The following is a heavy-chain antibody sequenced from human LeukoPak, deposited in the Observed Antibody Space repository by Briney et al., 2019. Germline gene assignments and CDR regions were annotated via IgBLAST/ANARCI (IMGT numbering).Heavy chain of an antibody. D-gene: IGHD4-23*01. CDR3: ARDVHGGAFDY. Sequence: PGGSLRLSCVGSGFSFPNYAMSWVRQAPGKGLEWVSSISSSSSYIYYADSVKGRFTISRDNAKNSLYLQMNSLRAEDTAVYYCARDVHGGAFDYWGQGTLVTVSS. V-gene: IGHV3-21*01. J-gene: IGHJ4*02. CDR1: GFSFPNYA. CDR2: ISSSSSYI.